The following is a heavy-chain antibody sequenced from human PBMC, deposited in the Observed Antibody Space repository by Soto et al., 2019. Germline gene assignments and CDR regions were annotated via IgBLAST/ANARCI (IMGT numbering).Heavy chain of an antibody. J-gene: IGHJ4*02. D-gene: IGHD3-9*01. CDR3: ARGSGPVLRYFDWGRTFDY. CDR1: GGSFSGYY. Sequence: SETLSLTFAVYGGSFSGYYWSWIRQPPGKGLEWIGEINHSGSTNYNPSLKSRVTISVDTSKNQFSLKLSSVTAADTAVYYCARGSGPVLRYFDWGRTFDYWGQGTLVTVSS. CDR2: INHSGST. V-gene: IGHV4-34*01.